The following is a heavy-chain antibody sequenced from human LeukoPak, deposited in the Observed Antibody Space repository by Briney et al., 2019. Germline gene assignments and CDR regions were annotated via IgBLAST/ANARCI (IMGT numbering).Heavy chain of an antibody. CDR1: GGSMSSSLYS. D-gene: IGHD2-2*01. J-gene: IGHJ5*02. V-gene: IGHV4-39*01. Sequence: SETLSLTCTVSGGSMSSSLYSWDWLRQPPGKGLECIANIYYSGSTNYNPSLKSRVTISVDTSKNQFSLKLSSVTAADTAIYYCARRKSRTPNWFDPWGQGTLVTVSS. CDR3: ARRKSRTPNWFDP. CDR2: IYYSGST.